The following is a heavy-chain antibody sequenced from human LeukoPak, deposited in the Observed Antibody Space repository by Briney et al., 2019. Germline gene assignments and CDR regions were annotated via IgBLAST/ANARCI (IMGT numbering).Heavy chain of an antibody. D-gene: IGHD3-22*01. Sequence: GGSLRLSCEASGFAFNTYTMNWVRQAPGKGLEWVSPISDTTSFIYYADSVKGRFTISRDNAKNSLYLEMNSLRAEDTAVYFCARDKDYYDSTAYTPFDYWGQGTLVTVSS. CDR1: GFAFNTYT. V-gene: IGHV3-21*01. CDR3: ARDKDYYDSTAYTPFDY. J-gene: IGHJ4*02. CDR2: ISDTTSFI.